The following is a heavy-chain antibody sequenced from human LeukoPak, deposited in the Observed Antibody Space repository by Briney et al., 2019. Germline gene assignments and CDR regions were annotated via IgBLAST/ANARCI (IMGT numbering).Heavy chain of an antibody. CDR1: GYSFTSYW. V-gene: IGHV5-51*01. J-gene: IGHJ5*02. CDR2: IYPGDSDT. CDR3: ARGADTWIQLSYWFDP. D-gene: IGHD5-18*01. Sequence: GESLKISCKGSGYSFTSYWIGWVRQMPGKGLEWMGIIYPGDSDTRYSPSFQGQVTISADKSISTAYLQWSSLKASDTAMYYCARGADTWIQLSYWFDPWGQGTLVTVSS.